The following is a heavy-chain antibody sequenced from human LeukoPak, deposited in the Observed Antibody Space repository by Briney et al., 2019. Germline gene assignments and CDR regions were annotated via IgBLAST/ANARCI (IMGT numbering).Heavy chain of an antibody. D-gene: IGHD5-12*01. V-gene: IGHV1-2*02. J-gene: IGHJ4*02. CDR2: INTSSGGT. CDR3: ARKLSGYDAYYFDY. Sequence: ASVKVSCKASGYTFTGYYMHWVRQAPGQGLEWMGWINTSSGGTNYAQKFQGRFTMTRDTSISTAYMELSRLRSDDTAVYYCARKLSGYDAYYFDYWGQGTLVTVSS. CDR1: GYTFTGYY.